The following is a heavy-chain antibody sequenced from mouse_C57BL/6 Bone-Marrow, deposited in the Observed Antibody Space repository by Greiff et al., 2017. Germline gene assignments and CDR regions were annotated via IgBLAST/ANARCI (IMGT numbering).Heavy chain of an antibody. CDR1: GFSLTSYG. V-gene: IGHV2-2*01. CDR2: IWSGGST. CDR3: ARNEAYYPSWFAY. J-gene: IGHJ3*01. Sequence: QVQLQQSGPGLVQPSQSLSITCTVSGFSLTSYGVHWVRQSPGKGLEWLGVIWSGGSTDYNADFISRLSISKDNSKSQVFFKMNSLQADDTAIYYCARNEAYYPSWFAYWGQGTLVTVSA. D-gene: IGHD2-10*01.